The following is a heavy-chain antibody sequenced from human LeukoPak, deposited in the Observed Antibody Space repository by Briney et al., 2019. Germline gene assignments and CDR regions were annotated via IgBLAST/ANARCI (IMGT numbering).Heavy chain of an antibody. J-gene: IGHJ4*02. CDR2: IKQDGSEK. Sequence: PGGSLRLSCAASEFTFSGSWMSWVSQAPGKGLEWVAHIKQDGSEKYYVDSVKGRFAISRDNGKNSLYLQMNTLRAEDTAVYYCARVLPYGSGLFDYWGQGTRVTVSS. D-gene: IGHD3-10*01. V-gene: IGHV3-7*04. CDR3: ARVLPYGSGLFDY. CDR1: EFTFSGSW.